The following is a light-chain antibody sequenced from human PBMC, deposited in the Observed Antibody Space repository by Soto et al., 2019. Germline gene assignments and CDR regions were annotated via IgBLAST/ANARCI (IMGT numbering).Light chain of an antibody. J-gene: IGLJ3*02. Sequence: QTVLTQSPSASASPGASVKLTCTLSSGHSDYAIAWHQQQPEKGPRYLMEVTSDGSHTKGDGIPDRFSGSSSGADRYLTISSLRSDDEADYYCQAWGTGGVFGGGTKVTVL. CDR1: SGHSDYA. V-gene: IGLV4-69*01. CDR3: QAWGTGGV. CDR2: VTSDGSH.